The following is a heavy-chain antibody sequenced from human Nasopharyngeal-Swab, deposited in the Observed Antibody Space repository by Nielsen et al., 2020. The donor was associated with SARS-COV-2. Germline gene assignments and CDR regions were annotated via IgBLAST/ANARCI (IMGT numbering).Heavy chain of an antibody. J-gene: IGHJ4*02. CDR3: ARGFRGTMVRGVYDY. V-gene: IGHV4-34*01. CDR2: INHSGST. Sequence: GSLRLSCAVYGGSFSGYYWSWIRQPPGKGLEWIGEINHSGSTNYNPSLKSRVTISVDTSKNQFSLKLSSVTAADTAVYSCARGFRGTMVRGVYDYWGQGTLVTVSS. D-gene: IGHD3-10*01. CDR1: GGSFSGYY.